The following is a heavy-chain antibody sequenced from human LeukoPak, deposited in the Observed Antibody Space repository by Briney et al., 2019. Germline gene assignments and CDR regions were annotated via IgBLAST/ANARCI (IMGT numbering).Heavy chain of an antibody. CDR3: ARQYYDILTGYDRGDAFDI. CDR1: GGSISSYY. J-gene: IGHJ3*02. D-gene: IGHD3-9*01. CDR2: IYTSGST. Sequence: SETLSLTCTVSGGSISSYYWSWIRQPAGKGLEWIGRIYTSGSTNYNPPLKSRVTMSVDTSKNQFSLKLSSVTAADTAVYYCARQYYDILTGYDRGDAFDIWGQGTMDTVTS. V-gene: IGHV4-4*07.